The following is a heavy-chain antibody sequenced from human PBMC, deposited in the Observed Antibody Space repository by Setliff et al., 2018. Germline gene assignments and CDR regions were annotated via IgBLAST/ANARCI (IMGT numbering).Heavy chain of an antibody. J-gene: IGHJ4*02. CDR3: AHLFYYDTSGYYRYFDY. D-gene: IGHD3-22*01. CDR2: IYWDDDK. V-gene: IGHV2-5*02. CDR1: SLSTTGVG. Sequence: SLSTTGVGVGWIRQPPGKALEWLVLIYWDDDKYYSPSLKSRLTITKDTSKNQVVLTMTNMDPADTATYYCAHLFYYDTSGYYRYFDYWGQGTLVTVSS.